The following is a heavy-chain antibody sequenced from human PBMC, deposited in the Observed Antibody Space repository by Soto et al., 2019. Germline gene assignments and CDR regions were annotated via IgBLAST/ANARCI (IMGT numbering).Heavy chain of an antibody. CDR2: IYYSGST. V-gene: IGHV4-59*01. CDR3: ARDLRAVAGTIAWFDP. D-gene: IGHD6-19*01. J-gene: IGHJ5*02. Sequence: ETLSLTCTVSGGPISSYYWSWIRQPPGKGLEWIGYIYYSGSTNYNPSLKSRVTISVDTSKNQFSLKLSSVTAADTAVYYCARDLRAVAGTIAWFDPWGQGTLVTVSS. CDR1: GGPISSYY.